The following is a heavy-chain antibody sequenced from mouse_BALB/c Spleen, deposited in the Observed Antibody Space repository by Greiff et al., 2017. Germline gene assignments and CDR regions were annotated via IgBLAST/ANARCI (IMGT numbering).Heavy chain of an antibody. J-gene: IGHJ1*01. V-gene: IGHV3-2*02. Sequence: EVQLQESGPGLVKPSQSLSLTCTVTGYSITSDYAWNWIRQFPGNKLEWMGYISYSGSTSYNPSLKSRISITRDTSKNQFFLQLNSVTTEDTATYYCARGGNSYWYFDVWGAGTTVTVSS. CDR2: ISYSGST. CDR1: GYSITSDYA. D-gene: IGHD2-1*01. CDR3: ARGGNSYWYFDV.